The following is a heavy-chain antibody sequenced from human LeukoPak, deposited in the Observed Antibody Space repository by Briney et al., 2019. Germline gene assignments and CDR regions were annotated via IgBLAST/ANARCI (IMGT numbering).Heavy chain of an antibody. CDR3: ARVTGYDWESSYDY. CDR2: IYYSGST. V-gene: IGHV4-39*07. J-gene: IGHJ4*02. Sequence: SETLSLTCTVSVGSISSSSYYWGWIRQPPGKGLEWIGSIYYSGSTYYNPSLKSRVTISVDTSKNQFSLKLRSVTAADTAVYYCARVTGYDWESSYDYWGQGTLVTVSS. CDR1: VGSISSSSYY. D-gene: IGHD5-12*01.